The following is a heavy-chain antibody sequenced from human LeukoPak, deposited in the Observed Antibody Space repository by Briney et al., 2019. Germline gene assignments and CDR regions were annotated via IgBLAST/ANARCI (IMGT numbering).Heavy chain of an antibody. CDR3: ARATYYDFWSGCKYYYYYMDV. CDR1: GGSISSGGYY. D-gene: IGHD3-3*01. Sequence: PSETLSLTCTVSGGSISSGGYYWSWIRQHPGKGLEWIGYIYYSGSTYYNPSLKSRVTISVDTSKNQFSLKLSSVTAADTAVYYCARATYYDFWSGCKYYYYYMDVWGKGTTVTVSS. J-gene: IGHJ6*03. CDR2: IYYSGST. V-gene: IGHV4-31*03.